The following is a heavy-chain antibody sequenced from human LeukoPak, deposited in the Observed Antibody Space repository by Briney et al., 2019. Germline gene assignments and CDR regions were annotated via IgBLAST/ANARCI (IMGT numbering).Heavy chain of an antibody. V-gene: IGHV3-64D*06. D-gene: IGHD6-25*01. J-gene: IGHJ4*02. Sequence: GGSLRLSCSASGFTFSSYAMHWVRQAPGKGLEYVSDISSNGGSTYYADSVKGRFTISRDNSKNTLYLQMSSLRAEDTAVYYCVKPGSRFDYWGQGTLVTVSS. CDR1: GFTFSSYA. CDR2: ISSNGGST. CDR3: VKPGSRFDY.